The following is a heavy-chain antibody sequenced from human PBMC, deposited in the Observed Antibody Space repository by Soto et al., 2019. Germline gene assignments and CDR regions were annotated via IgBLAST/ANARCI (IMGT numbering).Heavy chain of an antibody. D-gene: IGHD6-13*01. Sequence: GGSLRLSCAAAGFTFSIYSMNWVRQAPGKGLEWVSSISSSSSYIYYADSVKGRFTISRDNAKNSLYLQMNSLRAEDTAVYYCARVPAMGIAAAGAPNWFDPWGQGTLVTVSS. CDR3: ARVPAMGIAAAGAPNWFDP. CDR2: ISSSSSYI. J-gene: IGHJ5*02. CDR1: GFTFSIYS. V-gene: IGHV3-21*01.